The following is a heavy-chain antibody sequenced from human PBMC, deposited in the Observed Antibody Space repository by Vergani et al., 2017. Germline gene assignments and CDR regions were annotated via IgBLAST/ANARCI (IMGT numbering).Heavy chain of an antibody. CDR1: GFIFSDHY. D-gene: IGHD1-1*01. CDR2: IRNKANDYTT. CDR3: VRVKGSNWNDHLYDI. J-gene: IGHJ6*02. Sequence: EVQVVESGGGLVQPGGSLRLSCAASGFIFSDHYMDWVRQAPGKGLEWVGRIRNKANDYTTQYAASVKGRFTISRDDSKSYLYLQMNSLQTDDTALYYCVRVKGSNWNDHLYDIWGQGTTVTVSS. V-gene: IGHV3-72*01.